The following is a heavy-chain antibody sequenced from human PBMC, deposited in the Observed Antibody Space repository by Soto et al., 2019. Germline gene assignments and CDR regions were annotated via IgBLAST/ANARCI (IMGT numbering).Heavy chain of an antibody. D-gene: IGHD3-3*01. V-gene: IGHV1-8*01. CDR3: ARIEMTIFGAWYYYYMDV. J-gene: IGHJ6*03. CDR1: GCTFTSYD. CDR2: MNPNSGNT. Sequence: ASVKVSCKASGCTFTSYDINWVRQATGQGLEWMGWMNPNSGNTGYAQKFQGRVTMTRNTSISTAYMELSSLRSEDTAVYYCARIEMTIFGAWYYYYMDVWGKGITVTVSS.